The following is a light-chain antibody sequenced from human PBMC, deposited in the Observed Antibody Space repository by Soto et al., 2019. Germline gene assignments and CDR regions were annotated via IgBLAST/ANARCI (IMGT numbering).Light chain of an antibody. CDR2: DVT. J-gene: IGLJ1*01. V-gene: IGLV2-8*01. Sequence: QSALTQPPSASGSPGQSVTISCTGASSDVGRYNYVSWYQQHPGKAPKLMIYDVTKRPSGVPDRFSGSKSGNTASLTVSGLQAEDEADYYCSSYVGSNNFVFGTGTKLTVL. CDR3: SSYVGSNNFV. CDR1: SSDVGRYNY.